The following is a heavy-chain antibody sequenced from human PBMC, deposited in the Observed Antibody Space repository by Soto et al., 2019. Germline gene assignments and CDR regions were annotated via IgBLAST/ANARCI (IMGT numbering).Heavy chain of an antibody. Sequence: EVQLVQSGAEVKKPGESLKISCKGSGYRFTSNWIGWARQMPGKGLGWMGIINPNDSYTTYSPSFQGQVTISGDKSISTVYLQWRSLKAADTAIYCGARHGDYYGSGSYFGYWGQGTLVTVSS. CDR1: GYRFTSNW. CDR3: ARHGDYYGSGSYFGY. J-gene: IGHJ4*02. CDR2: INPNDSYT. D-gene: IGHD3-10*01. V-gene: IGHV5-51*01.